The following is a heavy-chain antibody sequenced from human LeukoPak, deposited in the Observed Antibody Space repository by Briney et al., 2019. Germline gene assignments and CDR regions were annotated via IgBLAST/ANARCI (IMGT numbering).Heavy chain of an antibody. Sequence: GASVKVSCKASGYTFTNYSISWVRQAPGQGLEWMGWISAYNGYTNYAQKLQGRVTMTTDTSTGTAYMELRSLRSDDTAVYYCARFYYGSGSYYYFDCWGQGTLVTVSS. J-gene: IGHJ4*02. CDR1: GYTFTNYS. V-gene: IGHV1-18*01. CDR2: ISAYNGYT. D-gene: IGHD3-10*01. CDR3: ARFYYGSGSYYYFDC.